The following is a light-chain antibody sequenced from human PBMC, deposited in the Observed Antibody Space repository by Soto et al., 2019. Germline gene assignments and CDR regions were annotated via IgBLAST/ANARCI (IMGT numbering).Light chain of an antibody. V-gene: IGKV3-15*01. J-gene: IGKJ1*01. CDR1: QNIRNN. CDR3: QQYNNWPPWT. CDR2: GAS. Sequence: EVVMTQSPASLSVSPGERVTLSCRASQNIRNNLAWYQQKPGQSPRLLISGASTREAGVPGRFSGSGSGKEFTLIIRSLQSEDFAIYYCQQYNNWPPWTLGQGTKVDIK.